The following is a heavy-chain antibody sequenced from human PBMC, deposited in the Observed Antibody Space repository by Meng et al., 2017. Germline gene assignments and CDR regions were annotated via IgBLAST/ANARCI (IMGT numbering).Heavy chain of an antibody. CDR1: GYTFTGYY. J-gene: IGHJ4*02. CDR2: INPNSGGT. Sequence: ASVKVSCKASGYTFTGYYMHWLRQAPGQGLEWMGRINPNSGGTNYAQKFQGRVTMTRETSISTAYMELSRLGSDDTAVYYCAIGVVAAVPLDYWGQGTLVTVSS. V-gene: IGHV1-2*06. CDR3: AIGVVAAVPLDY. D-gene: IGHD2-15*01.